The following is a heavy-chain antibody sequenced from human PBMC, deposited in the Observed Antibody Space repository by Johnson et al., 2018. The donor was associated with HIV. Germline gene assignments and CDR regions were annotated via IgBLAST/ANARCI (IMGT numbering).Heavy chain of an antibody. CDR1: GFTLSSYA. CDR3: ARDPQLWFGDGSGDDAFDI. D-gene: IGHD3-10*01. J-gene: IGHJ3*02. V-gene: IGHV3-30-3*01. CDR2: ISYDGSNK. Sequence: QVQLVESGGGVVQPGRSLRLSCAASGFTLSSYAIHWVRQAPGKGLEWVAVISYDGSNKYYADSVKGRFTISRDNSKNTVYLEMNSLRAEDTAVYYCARDPQLWFGDGSGDDAFDIWGQGTMVTVSS.